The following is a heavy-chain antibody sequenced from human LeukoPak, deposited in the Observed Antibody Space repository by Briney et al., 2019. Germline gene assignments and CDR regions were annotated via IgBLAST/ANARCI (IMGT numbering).Heavy chain of an antibody. J-gene: IGHJ6*02. CDR3: ARVKYNWNDRHYYYGMVV. Sequence: GGSLRLSCAASGFTVSSNYMSWVRQAPGKGLEWVSVSYSGGSTYYADSVKGRFTISRDNSKNTLYLQMNSLRAEDTAVYYCARVKYNWNDRHYYYGMVVWGQRTTVTVSS. CDR1: GFTVSSNY. D-gene: IGHD1-20*01. CDR2: SYSGGST. V-gene: IGHV3-66*01.